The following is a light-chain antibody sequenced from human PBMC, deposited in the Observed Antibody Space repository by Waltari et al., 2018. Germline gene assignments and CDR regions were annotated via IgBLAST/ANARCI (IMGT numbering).Light chain of an antibody. CDR1: QSLFYSPNKRNY. CDR2: WAS. V-gene: IGKV4-1*01. J-gene: IGKJ4*01. CDR3: QQYYDSPLT. Sequence: DIVMTQSPDSLTVSLGERATIHCSSSQSLFYSPNKRNYLAWYQQKAGQSPKLLIYWASTRESGVPDRFSGSGSGTDFSLTISNLQAEDVAVYSCQQYYDSPLTFGGGTKVEIK.